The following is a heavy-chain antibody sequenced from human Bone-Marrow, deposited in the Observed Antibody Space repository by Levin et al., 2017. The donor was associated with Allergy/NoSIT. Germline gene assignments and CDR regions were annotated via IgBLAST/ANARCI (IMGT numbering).Heavy chain of an antibody. D-gene: IGHD6-13*01. CDR3: ARVLGASLYIDY. CDR2: INHRGST. J-gene: IGHJ4*02. CDR1: GGSFTDYY. V-gene: IGHV4-34*01. Sequence: SETLSLTCAVNGGSFTDYYWTWIRQPPGKGLEWIGEINHRGSTNYNPSLKSRVTISVDTSRNHFSLRLTSLNAADAAVYYCARVLGASLYIDYWGQGSLVPVSS.